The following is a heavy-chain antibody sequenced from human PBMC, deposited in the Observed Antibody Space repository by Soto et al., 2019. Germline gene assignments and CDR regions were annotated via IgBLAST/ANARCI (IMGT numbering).Heavy chain of an antibody. CDR1: GFTFSSYA. Sequence: GSLRLSCAASGFTFSSYAMSWVRQAPGKGLEWVSAISGSGGSTYYADSVKGRFTISRDNSKNTLYLQMNSLRAEDTAVYYCAKFTSRIGGFYYRGKQTRGTVSS. CDR2: ISGSGGST. CDR3: AKFTSRIGGFYY. J-gene: IGHJ4*02. V-gene: IGHV3-23*01. D-gene: IGHD2-15*01.